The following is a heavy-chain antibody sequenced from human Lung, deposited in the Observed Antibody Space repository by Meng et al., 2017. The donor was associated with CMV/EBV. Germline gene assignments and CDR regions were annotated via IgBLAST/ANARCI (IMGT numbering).Heavy chain of an antibody. CDR3: ARVVTALWGYYFDY. D-gene: IGHD2-21*02. V-gene: IGHV4-4*02. Sequence: VAVGRLGPAVVKPSGAVSLPCAGSGGSISSSNWWSWVRQPPGKGLEWIGEIYHSGSTNYNPSLKSRVTISVDKSKNQFSLKLSSVTAADTAVYYCARVVTALWGYYFDYWGQGTLVTVS. CDR2: IYHSGST. J-gene: IGHJ4*02. CDR1: GGSISSSNW.